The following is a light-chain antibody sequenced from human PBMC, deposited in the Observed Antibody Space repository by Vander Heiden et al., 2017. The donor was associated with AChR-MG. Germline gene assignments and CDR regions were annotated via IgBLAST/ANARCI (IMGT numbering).Light chain of an antibody. CDR1: TGAVTSGYY. Sequence: QTVVTPAPSLTVSPGGALTHPCAASTGAVTSGYYPNWFQQNPAQALRALIYSKSNKRSPTPARFSGSVIGGKAALTMSGVQHEDEAEYYFRLYNGGDQGVFGGGTKLTVL. CDR3: RLYNGGDQGV. J-gene: IGLJ3*02. CDR2: SKS. V-gene: IGLV7-43*01.